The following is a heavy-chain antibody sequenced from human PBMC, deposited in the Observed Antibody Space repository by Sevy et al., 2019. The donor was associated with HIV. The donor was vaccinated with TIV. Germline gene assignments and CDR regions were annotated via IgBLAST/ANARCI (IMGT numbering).Heavy chain of an antibody. D-gene: IGHD6-19*01. V-gene: IGHV3-48*03. J-gene: IGHJ5*02. CDR2: ISSSGSTI. CDR1: GFTFSSYE. CDR3: ARGRGSGWPPRKNNWFDP. Sequence: GGSLRLSCAASGFTFSSYEMNWVRQAPGKGLEWVSYISSSGSTIYYADSVKGRFTISRDNAKNSLYLQMNSLRAEDTAVYYCARGRGSGWPPRKNNWFDPWGQRTLVTDSS.